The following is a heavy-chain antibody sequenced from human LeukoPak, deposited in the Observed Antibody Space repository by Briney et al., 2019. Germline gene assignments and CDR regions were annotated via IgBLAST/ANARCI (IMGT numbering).Heavy chain of an antibody. V-gene: IGHV3-48*03. CDR1: GFTFSSYE. CDR2: ISSSGSTI. D-gene: IGHD3-10*01. Sequence: GGSLRLSCAASGFTFSSYEMNWVRQAPGKGLEWVSYISSSGSTIYYADSVKGRFTISRDNAKNSLYLQMNSLRAEDTAVYYCARDSGSGRVVAFDIWGQGTMVTVSS. CDR3: ARDSGSGRVVAFDI. J-gene: IGHJ3*02.